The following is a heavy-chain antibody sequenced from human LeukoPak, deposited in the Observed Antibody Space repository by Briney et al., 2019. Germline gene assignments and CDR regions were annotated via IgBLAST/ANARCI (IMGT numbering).Heavy chain of an antibody. CDR1: GFSVSTSY. V-gene: IGHV3-7*01. D-gene: IGHD6-25*01. Sequence: PGGSLRLSCAASGFSVSTSYISWVRQAPGKGLEWVANIKQDGSEKYYVDSVKGRFTISRDNAKNSLYLQMNSLRAEDTAVYYCARDAGYSSARDAFDIWGQGTMVTVSS. J-gene: IGHJ3*02. CDR2: IKQDGSEK. CDR3: ARDAGYSSARDAFDI.